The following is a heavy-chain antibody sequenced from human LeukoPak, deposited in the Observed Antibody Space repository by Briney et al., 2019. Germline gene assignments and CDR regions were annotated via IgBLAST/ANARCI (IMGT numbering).Heavy chain of an antibody. D-gene: IGHD6-6*01. CDR2: INTSGGST. CDR1: GLTFSSYA. Sequence: GGSLRLSCAASGLTFSSYAMTWVRQAPGKGLEWVSGINTSGGSTYYADSVKGRFTISRDNSKNKLYLQMNSLRAEDTAVYYCAKERYRSSLESFDVWGQGTMVTVSS. V-gene: IGHV3-23*01. J-gene: IGHJ3*01. CDR3: AKERYRSSLESFDV.